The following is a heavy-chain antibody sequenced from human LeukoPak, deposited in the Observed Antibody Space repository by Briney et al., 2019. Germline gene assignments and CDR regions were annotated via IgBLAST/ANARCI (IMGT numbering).Heavy chain of an antibody. Sequence: SETLSLTCTVSGGSISSGDYYWSWIRQPPGKGLEWIGYIYYSGSTYYNPSLKSRVTISVDTSKIQFSLKLSSVTAADTAVYYCARDHIVVVPAAVYYYGMDVWGQGTTVTVSS. CDR3: ARDHIVVVPAAVYYYGMDV. J-gene: IGHJ6*02. CDR1: GGSISSGDYY. CDR2: IYYSGST. D-gene: IGHD2-2*01. V-gene: IGHV4-30-4*01.